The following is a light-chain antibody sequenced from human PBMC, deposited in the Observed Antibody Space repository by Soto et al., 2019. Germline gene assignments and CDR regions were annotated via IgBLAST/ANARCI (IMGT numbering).Light chain of an antibody. Sequence: QAVVTQPPSVSEAPGQRVTISCSGSSSNIGKNGVNWYQQVPGEAPRLLIYANDLRPSRVSDRFSGSKSGTSASLAISGLQSEDEANYYCSTWDDNLSVVFGGGTQLTVL. CDR2: AND. J-gene: IGLJ7*01. CDR3: STWDDNLSVV. CDR1: SSNIGKNG. V-gene: IGLV1-36*01.